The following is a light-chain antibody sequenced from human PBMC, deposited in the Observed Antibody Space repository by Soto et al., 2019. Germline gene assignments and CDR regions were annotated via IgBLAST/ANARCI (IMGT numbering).Light chain of an antibody. J-gene: IGKJ4*01. CDR1: QSIGKW. CDR2: DAS. V-gene: IGKV1-5*01. Sequence: DIQMTQSPSILSASVGDGVTITCRASQSIGKWLAWYQQKPGKAPKVLIYDASTLESGVPSRFSGGRSGTEFTLSIRSLQPDDFATYYCQHYNGHFGGGTKVDIK. CDR3: QHYNGH.